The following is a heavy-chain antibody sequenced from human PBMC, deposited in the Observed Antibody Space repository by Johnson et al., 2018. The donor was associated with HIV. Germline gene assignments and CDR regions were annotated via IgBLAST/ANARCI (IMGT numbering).Heavy chain of an antibody. CDR3: AKNRLPDAGDAFDI. CDR1: GFTFSGHG. Sequence: QVQLVESGGGMVQPGGSLRLSCAASGFTFSGHGIHWVRQAPGKGLEWVAFIRYDGSNKYHADSVKGRFTISRDNSKNTLYLQMNSLRAEDTAVYYCAKNRLPDAGDAFDIWGQGTMVTVSS. J-gene: IGHJ3*02. V-gene: IGHV3-30*02. D-gene: IGHD2-15*01. CDR2: IRYDGSNK.